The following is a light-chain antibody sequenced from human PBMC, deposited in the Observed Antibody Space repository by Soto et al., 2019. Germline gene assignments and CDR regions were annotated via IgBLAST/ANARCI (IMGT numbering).Light chain of an antibody. J-gene: IGKJ1*01. Sequence: MTQSPSSLSASVGDRVTITCQASQVINNYLDWYLQRPGQSPQLLISVGSTRASGVPDRFSGSGSGTDFTLKISRVEAEDVGVYYCMQALQTPRTFGQGTKVDIK. V-gene: IGKV2-28*01. CDR3: MQALQTPRT. CDR1: QVINNY. CDR2: VGS.